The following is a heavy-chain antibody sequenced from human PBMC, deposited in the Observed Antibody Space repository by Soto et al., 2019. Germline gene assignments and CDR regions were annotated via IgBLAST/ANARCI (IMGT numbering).Heavy chain of an antibody. CDR2: IDRDGSGK. Sequence: GGSLRLSCAASGFTFSGHRMTWVRQAPGEGLEWVANIDRDGSGKFYVDSVRGRFTISRDNAENSLSLQMSSLRAEDTAVYYCALVTEPQAQKEYLDYWGQGARVTVSS. CDR3: ALVTEPQAQKEYLDY. V-gene: IGHV3-7*01. CDR1: GFTFSGHR. J-gene: IGHJ4*02. D-gene: IGHD6-6*01.